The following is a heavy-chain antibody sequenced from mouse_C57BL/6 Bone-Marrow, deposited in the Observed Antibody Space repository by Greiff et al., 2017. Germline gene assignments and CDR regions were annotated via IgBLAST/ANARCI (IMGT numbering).Heavy chain of an antibody. CDR1: GFTFSSYA. V-gene: IGHV5-9-1*02. D-gene: IGHD2-10*01. CDR3: TSDGGLLNFDY. J-gene: IGHJ2*01. Sequence: EVKLVESGEGLVKPGGSLKLSCAASGFTFSSYAMSWVRQTPEKRLEWVAYISSGGDYIYYADTVKGRFTISRDNARNTLYLQMSSLKSEDTAMYYCTSDGGLLNFDYWGQGTTLTVSS. CDR2: ISSGGDYI.